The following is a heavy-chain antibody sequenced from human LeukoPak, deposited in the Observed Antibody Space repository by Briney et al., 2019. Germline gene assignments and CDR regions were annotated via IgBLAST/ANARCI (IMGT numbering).Heavy chain of an antibody. D-gene: IGHD2-8*01. CDR2: ISYDGSNK. Sequence: GGSLRLSCAASGFTFSSYAMHWVRQAPGKGLEWVAVISYDGSNKYYADSVKGRFTISRDNSKNTLYLQMNSLRAEDTAVYYCARDKLLMVYAIPYYYYGMDVWGQGTTVTVSS. CDR3: ARDKLLMVYAIPYYYYGMDV. J-gene: IGHJ6*02. CDR1: GFTFSSYA. V-gene: IGHV3-30-3*01.